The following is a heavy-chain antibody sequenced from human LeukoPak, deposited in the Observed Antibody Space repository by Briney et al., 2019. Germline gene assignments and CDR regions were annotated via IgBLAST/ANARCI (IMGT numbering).Heavy chain of an antibody. V-gene: IGHV1-69*06. Sequence: ASVKVSCKASGGTFSSYAISWVRQAPGQGLEWMGGIIPIFGTANYAQKFQGRVTITADKSTSTAYMELSSLRSEDTAVYYCASAKTYITMVRGSAFDIWGQGTMVTVSS. CDR3: ASAKTYITMVRGSAFDI. CDR2: IIPIFGTA. J-gene: IGHJ3*02. CDR1: GGTFSSYA. D-gene: IGHD3-10*01.